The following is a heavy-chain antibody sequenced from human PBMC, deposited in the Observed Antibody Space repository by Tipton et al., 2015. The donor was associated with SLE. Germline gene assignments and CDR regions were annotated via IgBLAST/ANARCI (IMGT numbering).Heavy chain of an antibody. V-gene: IGHV4-34*09. Sequence: TLSLTCAVYGGSFSGYYWSWIRQPPGKGLEWIGEINHSGSTNYNPSLKSRVTISVDTSKNQFSLKLSSVTAADTAVYYCARGVRDGYFDYWGQGTLVTVSS. CDR3: ARGVRDGYFDY. CDR2: INHSGST. CDR1: GGSFSGYY. D-gene: IGHD5-24*01. J-gene: IGHJ4*02.